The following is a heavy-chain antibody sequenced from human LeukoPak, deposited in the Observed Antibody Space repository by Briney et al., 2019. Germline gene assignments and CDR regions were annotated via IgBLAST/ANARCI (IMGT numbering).Heavy chain of an antibody. Sequence: PGRSLRLSCAASGFTFNIYGMHWVRQAPGKGLEWVAGISYDEMYQYYADSVKGRFTISRDNAKNTLYLQMNSLRAEDTAIYYCARVAYSSNWYIDYWGQGTLVAVSS. CDR1: GFTFNIYG. V-gene: IGHV3-30*03. CDR3: ARVAYSSNWYIDY. D-gene: IGHD6-13*01. J-gene: IGHJ4*02. CDR2: ISYDEMYQ.